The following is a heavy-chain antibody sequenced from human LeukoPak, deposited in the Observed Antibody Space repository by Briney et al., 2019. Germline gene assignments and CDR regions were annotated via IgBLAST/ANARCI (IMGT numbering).Heavy chain of an antibody. D-gene: IGHD6-13*01. CDR2: MNPNSGNT. Sequence: ASVKVSCKASGYTFTSYDINWVRQATGQGLEWMGWMNPNSGNTGYAQKLQGRVTMTTDTSTSTAYMELRSLRSDDTAVYYCARDQKYSSSTRSDYWGQGTLVTVSS. CDR1: GYTFTSYD. CDR3: ARDQKYSSSTRSDY. V-gene: IGHV1-8*02. J-gene: IGHJ4*02.